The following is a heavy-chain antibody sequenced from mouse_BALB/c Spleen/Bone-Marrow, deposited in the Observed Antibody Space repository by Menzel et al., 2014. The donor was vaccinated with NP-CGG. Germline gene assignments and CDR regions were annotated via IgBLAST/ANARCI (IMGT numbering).Heavy chain of an antibody. V-gene: IGHV4-1*02. CDR2: INPDSSTI. CDR1: GFDFSRYW. CDR3: AREIPQGAMDY. Sequence: VQLKQSGGGLVQPGGSLKLSCAASGFDFSRYWMSWVRQAPGKGLEWIGEINPDSSTINYTPSLKDKFIISRDNAKNXLYLQMSKVRSEDTALYYCAREIPQGAMDYWGQGTSVTVSS. J-gene: IGHJ4*01.